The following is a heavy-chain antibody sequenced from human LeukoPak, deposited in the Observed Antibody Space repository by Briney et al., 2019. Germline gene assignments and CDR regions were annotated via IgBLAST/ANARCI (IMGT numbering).Heavy chain of an antibody. D-gene: IGHD6-19*01. Sequence: SETLSLTCAVSGYSISSGYYWGWIRPPPGKGLEGIGSIYHGGSTYYNPSLKSRVTISVDTSKDQFSLQLSSVTAADTAVYYCARGGSGWYFYWGQGTLVTVSS. CDR2: IYHGGST. CDR3: ARGGSGWYFY. CDR1: GYSISSGYY. J-gene: IGHJ4*02. V-gene: IGHV4-38-2*01.